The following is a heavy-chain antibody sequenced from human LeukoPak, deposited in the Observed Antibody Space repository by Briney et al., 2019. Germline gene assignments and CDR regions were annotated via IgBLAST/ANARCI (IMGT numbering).Heavy chain of an antibody. CDR2: ISYDGSNK. D-gene: IGHD3-9*01. J-gene: IGHJ4*02. V-gene: IGHV3-30*18. Sequence: SGGSLRLSCAASGFTLSSYGMHWVRQAPGKGLEWVAAISYDGSNKYYPDSVQGRFTISRDNSKNTLYLQMNSLRAEDTAVYYCAKDYDILTGYYRTYFDYWGQGTLVTVSS. CDR3: AKDYDILTGYYRTYFDY. CDR1: GFTLSSYG.